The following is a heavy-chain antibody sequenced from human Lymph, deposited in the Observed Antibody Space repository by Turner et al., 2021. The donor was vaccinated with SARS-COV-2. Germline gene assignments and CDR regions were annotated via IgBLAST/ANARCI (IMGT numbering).Heavy chain of an antibody. D-gene: IGHD4-17*01. CDR2: INPSGGST. CDR1: GYTFTTYY. V-gene: IGHV1-46*01. Sequence: QLLLVQSVSELKKPGASVKVSCMSSGYTFTTYYMHWVRQAPGQGLEWMGIINPSGGSTSYAQKFQGRVNMNRDTYTSTVYMELRSMRSEDTGVYYCAREGTVTTGFDYWGKGTLVTVSS. J-gene: IGHJ4*02. CDR3: AREGTVTTGFDY.